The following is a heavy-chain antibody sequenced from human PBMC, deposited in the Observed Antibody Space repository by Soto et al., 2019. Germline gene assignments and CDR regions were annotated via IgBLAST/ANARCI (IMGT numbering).Heavy chain of an antibody. CDR2: IKQDGSEK. V-gene: IGHV3-7*01. J-gene: IGHJ5*02. D-gene: IGHD3-22*01. CDR3: ARDLQDTMIVVAPNWFDP. CDR1: GCTIISYW. Sequence: GGSLRVSWAAAGCTIISYWRTWVRQAPGKGLEWVANIKQDGSEKYYVDSVKGRFTISRDNAKNSLYLQMNSLRAEDTAVYYCARDLQDTMIVVAPNWFDPWGQGTLVTVSS.